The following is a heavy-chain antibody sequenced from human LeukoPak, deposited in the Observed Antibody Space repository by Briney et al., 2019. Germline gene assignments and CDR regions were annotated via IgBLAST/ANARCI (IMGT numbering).Heavy chain of an antibody. CDR2: ISGSGGST. Sequence: GGSLRLSCAASGFTFSRYAMSWVRQAPGKGLEWVSAISGSGGSTYYADSVKGRFTISRDNSKNTLYLQMNSLRAEDTAVYYCAKDLSQKSGYSSSWYSDWGQGTLVTVSS. D-gene: IGHD6-13*01. V-gene: IGHV3-23*01. J-gene: IGHJ1*01. CDR1: GFTFSRYA. CDR3: AKDLSQKSGYSSSWYSD.